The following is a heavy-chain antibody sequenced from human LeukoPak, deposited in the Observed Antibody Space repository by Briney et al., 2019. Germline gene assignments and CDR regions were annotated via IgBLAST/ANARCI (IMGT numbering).Heavy chain of an antibody. D-gene: IGHD5-24*01. Sequence: ASVKVSCKASGFALTTYNIVWLRQAPGQGLEWVGWVTAFNENTHYSRKVQGRVTMTRATSTSTAYMELRSLRSDDTAVYYCARNTYGYKFSMDVWGKGTTVTVSS. CDR2: VTAFNENT. CDR1: GFALTTYN. V-gene: IGHV1-18*01. J-gene: IGHJ6*03. CDR3: ARNTYGYKFSMDV.